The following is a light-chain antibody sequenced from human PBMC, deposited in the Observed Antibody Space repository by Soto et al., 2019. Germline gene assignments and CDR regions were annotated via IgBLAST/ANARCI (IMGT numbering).Light chain of an antibody. J-gene: IGKJ4*01. CDR3: QHYNSYPLT. Sequence: DIQMTQSPSTLSASVGDRVTITCRASQSISVWLAWYQQKPGKAPNLLIYQASSLERGVPSRFSGSGFGTEFTLTISSLQPDDFATYYCQHYNSYPLTFGGGTKVEIK. V-gene: IGKV1-5*03. CDR2: QAS. CDR1: QSISVW.